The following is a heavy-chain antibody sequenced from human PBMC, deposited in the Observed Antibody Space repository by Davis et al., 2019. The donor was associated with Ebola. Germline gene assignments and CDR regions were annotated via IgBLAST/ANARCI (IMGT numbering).Heavy chain of an antibody. D-gene: IGHD2-2*01. CDR3: ARVSVPAALVPIDYYAMDV. Sequence: GESLKISCAASGFTFNRYWTSWVRQAPGKGLQWVANTKEDGSEKYYVDSVKGRFTISRDNAKNSLYLQMNSLRAEDTAVYYCARVSVPAALVPIDYYAMDVWGQGTTVTVSS. V-gene: IGHV3-7*03. CDR1: GFTFNRYW. CDR2: TKEDGSEK. J-gene: IGHJ6*02.